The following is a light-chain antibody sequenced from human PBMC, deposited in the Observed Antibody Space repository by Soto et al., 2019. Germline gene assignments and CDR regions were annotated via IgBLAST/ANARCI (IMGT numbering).Light chain of an antibody. V-gene: IGKV1-27*01. CDR2: AAS. CDR3: QKYAGDPQT. J-gene: IGKJ1*01. CDR1: QGISNF. Sequence: DIQMTQSPSSLSASVGDRVTITCRASQGISNFLAWYQQKPGKAPELLIYAASTLQSGVPSRFSGGGFVTDFTLTISSLQPEDVATYYCQKYAGDPQTFGQGTRVEIK.